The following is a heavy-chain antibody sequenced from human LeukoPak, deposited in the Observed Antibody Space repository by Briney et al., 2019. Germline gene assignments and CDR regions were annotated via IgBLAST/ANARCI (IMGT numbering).Heavy chain of an antibody. CDR1: GDTFSNYA. D-gene: IGHD6-13*01. V-gene: IGHV1-69*04. CDR3: ARAGSSRFSVPYYFNY. CDR2: IIPSLGTP. J-gene: IGHJ4*02. Sequence: SVMVSCKASGDTFSNYAISWVRQAPGQGLEWVGRIIPSLGTPNYAQKFQGRVTITADRSTTTAYMELSSLRFEDTAVYYCARAGSSRFSVPYYFNYWGQGTPVTVSS.